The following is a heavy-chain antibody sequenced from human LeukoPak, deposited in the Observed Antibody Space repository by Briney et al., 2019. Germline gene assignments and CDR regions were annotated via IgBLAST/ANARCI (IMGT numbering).Heavy chain of an antibody. Sequence: SETLSLTCAVYGGSFSGYYWSWIRQPPGKGLEWIGEINHSGSTNYNPSLKSRVTISVDTSKNQFSLKLSSVTAADTAVYYCARVQTGVPRYYYDSSGWFDPWGQGTLVTVPS. CDR3: ARVQTGVPRYYYDSSGWFDP. D-gene: IGHD3-22*01. V-gene: IGHV4-34*01. CDR1: GGSFSGYY. CDR2: INHSGST. J-gene: IGHJ5*02.